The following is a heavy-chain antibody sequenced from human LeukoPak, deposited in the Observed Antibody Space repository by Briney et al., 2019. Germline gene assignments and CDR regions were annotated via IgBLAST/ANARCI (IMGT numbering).Heavy chain of an antibody. CDR3: ARARGEGHFDY. V-gene: IGHV4-39*07. CDR1: GGSISGSSYS. Sequence: SETLFLTCTVSGGSISGSSYSWGWIRQPPGKGLEWIGSLDYSGSTYYNPSLKSRVTISVDTSKNQFSLKLSSVTAADTAVYYCARARGEGHFDYWGQGTLVTVSS. CDR2: LDYSGST. D-gene: IGHD4-17*01. J-gene: IGHJ4*02.